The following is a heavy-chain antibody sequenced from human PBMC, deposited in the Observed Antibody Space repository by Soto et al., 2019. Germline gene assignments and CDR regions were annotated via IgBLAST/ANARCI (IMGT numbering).Heavy chain of an antibody. Sequence: SETLSLTCTVSGGSISGYYWSWIRQPPGKGLEWIGYMYNTGSTVYNPSFKSRVTISVDTSKNQFSLKLNSVTAADTAVYYCAKDQLYIRGVIHNWFDPWGQGTLVTVSS. CDR2: MYNTGST. CDR1: GGSISGYY. D-gene: IGHD3-10*02. V-gene: IGHV4-59*01. J-gene: IGHJ5*02. CDR3: AKDQLYIRGVIHNWFDP.